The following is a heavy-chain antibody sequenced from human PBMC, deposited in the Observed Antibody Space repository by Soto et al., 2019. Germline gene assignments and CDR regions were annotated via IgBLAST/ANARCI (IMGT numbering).Heavy chain of an antibody. J-gene: IGHJ4*02. CDR3: AIIVGATYGIDY. CDR2: INPSGGST. D-gene: IGHD1-26*01. CDR1: GYTFTSYY. Sequence: WASVKVSCKASGYTFTSYYMHWVRQAPGQGLEWMGIINPSGGSTSYAQKFQGRVTMTRDTSTSTVYMELSSLRSEDTAVYYCAIIVGATYGIDYWGQGTLVTVSS. V-gene: IGHV1-46*03.